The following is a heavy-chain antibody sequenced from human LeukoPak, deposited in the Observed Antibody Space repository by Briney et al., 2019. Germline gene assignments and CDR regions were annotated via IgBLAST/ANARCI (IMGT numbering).Heavy chain of an antibody. CDR2: ISGSGGST. J-gene: IGHJ4*02. D-gene: IGHD6-13*01. Sequence: QLGGSLRLSCAAAGFTFSNYAMTWVRQAPGKGLEWVSSISGSGGSTYYADSVKGRFTISRDNSKNTLYLQMNSLRAEDTAVYYCAKDHFGDSSPNFDYWGQGALVTVSS. CDR3: AKDHFGDSSPNFDY. CDR1: GFTFSNYA. V-gene: IGHV3-23*01.